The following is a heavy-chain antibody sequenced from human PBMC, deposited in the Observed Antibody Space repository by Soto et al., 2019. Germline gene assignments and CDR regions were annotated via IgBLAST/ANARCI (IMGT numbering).Heavy chain of an antibody. CDR2: IIPIFGTA. CDR1: GGTFSSYA. J-gene: IGHJ2*01. Sequence: QVQLVQSGAEVKKPGSSVKVSCKASGGTFSSYAISWVQQAPGQGLEWMGGIIPIFGTANYAQKFQGRVTLTADEATSTAYMELSSLRSEDTAVYYCARVVTVVKSFHYWYFDLWGRGTLVTVSS. V-gene: IGHV1-69*12. D-gene: IGHD2-15*01. CDR3: ARVVTVVKSFHYWYFDL.